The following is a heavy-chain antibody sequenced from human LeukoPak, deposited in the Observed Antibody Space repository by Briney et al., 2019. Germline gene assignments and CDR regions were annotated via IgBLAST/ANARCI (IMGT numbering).Heavy chain of an antibody. D-gene: IGHD4-17*01. J-gene: IGHJ4*02. V-gene: IGHV3-53*01. Sequence: PGGSLRLSCAASGFTVSSNYMSWVRQAPGKGLEWVSVIYSGGSTYYADSVKGHFTVSRDNSKNTLFLQMNSLRAEDTAVYYCAKDSTDYGDFDSWGQGTLVTVS. CDR1: GFTVSSNY. CDR3: AKDSTDYGDFDS. CDR2: IYSGGST.